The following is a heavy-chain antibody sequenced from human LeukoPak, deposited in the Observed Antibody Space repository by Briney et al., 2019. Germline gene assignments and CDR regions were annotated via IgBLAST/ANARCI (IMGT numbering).Heavy chain of an antibody. CDR3: AAGGGWDPSFGVVTHIDA. J-gene: IGHJ6*03. Sequence: LGGSLRLSCAASGFTFSGYWMHWVRQGPEKGLELVSRIDNDGHGIIYADSVKGRFTTSRDNAKNTLYLQMNSLRVEDTAVYYCAAGGGWDPSFGVVTHIDAWGKGTTVAVS. CDR1: GFTFSGYW. D-gene: IGHD3-3*01. V-gene: IGHV3-74*01. CDR2: IDNDGHGI.